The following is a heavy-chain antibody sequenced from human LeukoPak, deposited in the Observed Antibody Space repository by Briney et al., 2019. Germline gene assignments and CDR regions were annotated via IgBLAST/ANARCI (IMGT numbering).Heavy chain of an antibody. CDR3: ARDLRCSTTSCYTSWFDP. Sequence: SETLSLTCTVSGGSFSSYYWSWIRQPPGEGLEWIGYIYYSGSTNYNPSLKSRVTISVDTSKNQFSLRLSPVTAADTAVYYCARDLRCSTTSCYTSWFDPWGQGTLVTVSS. D-gene: IGHD2-2*02. CDR1: GGSFSSYY. V-gene: IGHV4-59*01. CDR2: IYYSGST. J-gene: IGHJ5*02.